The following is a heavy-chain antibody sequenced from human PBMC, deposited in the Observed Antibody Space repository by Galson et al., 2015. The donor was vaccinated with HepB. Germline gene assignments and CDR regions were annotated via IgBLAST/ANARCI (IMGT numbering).Heavy chain of an antibody. Sequence: SVKVSCKASGYIFRTYAMHWVRQAPGQRLEWMGWINAGNGNTKYSQKFQGRVTITRDTPASTDYLELRSLRSEDTAVYYCARELGPYYFDYWGQGTLLTVSS. D-gene: IGHD7-27*01. J-gene: IGHJ4*02. V-gene: IGHV1-3*01. CDR2: INAGNGNT. CDR3: ARELGPYYFDY. CDR1: GYIFRTYA.